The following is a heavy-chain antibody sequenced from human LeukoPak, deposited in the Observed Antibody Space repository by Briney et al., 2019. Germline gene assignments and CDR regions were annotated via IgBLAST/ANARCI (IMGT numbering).Heavy chain of an antibody. CDR3: ARGVYGDIVATILGFDY. CDR1: GGSISSGSYY. J-gene: IGHJ4*02. CDR2: IYTSGST. Sequence: SETLSLTCTVSGGSISSGSYYWSWIRQPAGKGLEWIGRIYTSGSTNYNPSLKSRVTISVDTSKNQFSLKLSSVTAADTAVYYCARGVYGDIVATILGFDYWGQGTLVTVSS. V-gene: IGHV4-61*02. D-gene: IGHD5-12*01.